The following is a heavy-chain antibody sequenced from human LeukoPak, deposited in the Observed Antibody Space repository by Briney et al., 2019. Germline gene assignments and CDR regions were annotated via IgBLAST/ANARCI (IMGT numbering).Heavy chain of an antibody. V-gene: IGHV4-59*04. D-gene: IGHD3-16*01. CDR1: GGSLSSYY. J-gene: IGHJ5*02. CDR3: ARRGRTTITARAFDP. CDR2: IYYSGST. Sequence: SETLSLTCIVSGGSLSSYYWSWIRQPPGKGLEWVGDIYYSGSTYYNPSLTSRVTISVDTSKNQFSLKLSSVTAADTAVYYCARRGRTTITARAFDPWGQGTLVTVSS.